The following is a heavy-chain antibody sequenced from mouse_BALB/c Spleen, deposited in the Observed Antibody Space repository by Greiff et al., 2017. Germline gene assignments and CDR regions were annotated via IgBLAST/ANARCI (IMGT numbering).Heavy chain of an antibody. CDR1: GFNIKDTY. D-gene: IGHD1-1*01. Sequence: EVQGVESGAELVKPGASVKLSCTASGFNIKDTYMHWVKQRPEQGLEWIGRIDPANGNTKYDPKFQGKATITADTSSNTAYLQLSSLTSEDTAVYYCARTVYYYGLYYFDYWGQGTTLTVSS. CDR3: ARTVYYYGLYYFDY. V-gene: IGHV14-3*02. CDR2: IDPANGNT. J-gene: IGHJ2*01.